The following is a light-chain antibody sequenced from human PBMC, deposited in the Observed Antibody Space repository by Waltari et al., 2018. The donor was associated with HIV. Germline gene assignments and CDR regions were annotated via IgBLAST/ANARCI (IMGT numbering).Light chain of an antibody. V-gene: IGLV2-8*01. J-gene: IGLJ1*01. CDR1: SSDVGGYNY. CDR3: SSYAGNRGGV. CDR2: EVS. Sequence: QSALTQPPSASGSPGQSVTISCTGTSSDVGGYNYVSWYKQHPGKAPKLMIYEVSKRPSGVPARFSGSKSGNTASLTVSGLQAEDEADYYCSSYAGNRGGVFGTGTKVTVL.